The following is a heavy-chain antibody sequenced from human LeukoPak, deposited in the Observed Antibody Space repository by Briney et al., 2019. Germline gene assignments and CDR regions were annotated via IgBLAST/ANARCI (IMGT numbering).Heavy chain of an antibody. CDR1: GYTFTGYF. D-gene: IGHD5-24*01. CDR2: INPNSGGT. CDR3: ARGRDGYVNYYYYYGMDV. Sequence: GASVKVSCKASGYTFTGYFMRWVRQAPGQGLEWMGWINPNSGGTNYAQKFQGRVTMTRDTSISTAYMELSRLRSDDTAVYYCARGRDGYVNYYYYYGMDVWGQGTTVTVSS. J-gene: IGHJ6*02. V-gene: IGHV1-2*02.